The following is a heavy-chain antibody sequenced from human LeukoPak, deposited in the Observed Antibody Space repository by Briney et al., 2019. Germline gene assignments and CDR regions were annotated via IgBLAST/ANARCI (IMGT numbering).Heavy chain of an antibody. J-gene: IGHJ6*03. CDR2: ISSSSSTK. V-gene: IGHV3-48*04. CDR1: GFTFSSYN. D-gene: IGHD2-2*02. CDR3: ASPPDIVVEPDAITDYYYMAV. Sequence: PGWSLRLSCAASGFTFSSYNLNWVRQAPGKGLEWVSYISSSSSTKYYADSVRGRFTISRDNAKNSLYLQMNSLRAEDTAVYYCASPPDIVVEPDAITDYYYMAVWGKGTTVTVSS.